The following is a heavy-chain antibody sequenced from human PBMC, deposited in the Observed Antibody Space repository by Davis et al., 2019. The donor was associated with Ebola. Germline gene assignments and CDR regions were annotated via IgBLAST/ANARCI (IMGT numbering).Heavy chain of an antibody. CDR3: AKDNRNIWSEV. D-gene: IGHD2/OR15-2a*01. Sequence: GESLKISCAASGFRFSDYGMHWVRQVPGKGLQWVAFVRDDESTEFYRDSVKGRFTISRDNSKNTLYLQMNGLRVEDTAIYYCAKDNRNIWSEVWGQGTLVTVSA. CDR2: VRDDESTE. J-gene: IGHJ3*01. V-gene: IGHV3-30*02. CDR1: GFRFSDYG.